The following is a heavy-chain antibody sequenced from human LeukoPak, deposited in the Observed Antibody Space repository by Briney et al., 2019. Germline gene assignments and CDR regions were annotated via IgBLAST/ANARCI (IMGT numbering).Heavy chain of an antibody. Sequence: GSLRLFCIGTGFTVSSNYMSWVRQAPGKGLEWVSVISGGGSTHYADSVKGRFTISRDNSKNTLYLQMNSLRAEDTAVYYCARDRTSGWGMNNWGQGTLVTVSS. J-gene: IGHJ4*02. D-gene: IGHD6-19*01. CDR1: GFTVSSNY. CDR3: ARDRTSGWGMNN. CDR2: ISGGGST. V-gene: IGHV3-53*01.